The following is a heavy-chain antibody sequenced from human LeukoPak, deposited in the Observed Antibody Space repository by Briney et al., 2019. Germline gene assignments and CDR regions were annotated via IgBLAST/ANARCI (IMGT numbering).Heavy chain of an antibody. Sequence: SGTLSLTCTVSGGSISSYYWSWIRQPPGKGLEWIGYIYYIGTINYNPSLKSRLTISVDTSKNQFSLNLSSVTSADTAVYYCAREGWGYYFDFWGQGTLVTVSS. CDR3: AREGWGYYFDF. CDR2: IYYIGTI. J-gene: IGHJ4*02. CDR1: GGSISSYY. D-gene: IGHD7-27*01. V-gene: IGHV4-59*01.